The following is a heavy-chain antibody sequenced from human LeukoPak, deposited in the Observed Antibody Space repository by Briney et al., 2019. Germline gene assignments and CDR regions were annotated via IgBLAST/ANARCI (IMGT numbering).Heavy chain of an antibody. D-gene: IGHD5-18*01. V-gene: IGHV3-30*04. CDR1: GFTFSSYA. CDR2: ISYDGSNK. J-gene: IGHJ4*02. CDR3: ARENTAMVRASFDY. Sequence: TGGSLRLSCAASGFTFSSYAMHWVRQAPGKGLEWVAVISYDGSNKYYADSVKGRFTISRDNSKNTLYLQMNSLRAEDTAVYYCARENTAMVRASFDYWGQGTLVTVSS.